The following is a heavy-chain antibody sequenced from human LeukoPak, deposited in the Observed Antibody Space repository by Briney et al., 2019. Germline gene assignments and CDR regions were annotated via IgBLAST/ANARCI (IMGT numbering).Heavy chain of an antibody. Sequence: PGGSLRLSCAASGFTFSNAWLSWVRQAPGKGLEWVSAISGSGGSTHYADSVKGRFTISRDNSKNTLYLQMNSLRAEDTAVYYCAKGVYSGYDLYSGTSQTVYYFDYWGQGTLVTVSS. V-gene: IGHV3-23*01. CDR3: AKGVYSGYDLYSGTSQTVYYFDY. J-gene: IGHJ4*02. D-gene: IGHD5-12*01. CDR2: ISGSGGST. CDR1: GFTFSNAW.